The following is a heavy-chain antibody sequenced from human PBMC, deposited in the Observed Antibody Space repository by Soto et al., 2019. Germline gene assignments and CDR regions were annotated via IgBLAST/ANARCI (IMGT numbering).Heavy chain of an antibody. V-gene: IGHV1-46*03. D-gene: IGHD3-10*01. Sequence: ASVKVSCKASGYTSTSYYMHWVRQAPGQGLEWMGIINPSGGSTSYAQKFQGRVTMTRDTSTSTVYMELSSLRSEDTAVYYCARGRRITMVRVNWFDPWGQGTLVTVPQ. CDR2: INPSGGST. CDR1: GYTSTSYY. CDR3: ARGRRITMVRVNWFDP. J-gene: IGHJ5*02.